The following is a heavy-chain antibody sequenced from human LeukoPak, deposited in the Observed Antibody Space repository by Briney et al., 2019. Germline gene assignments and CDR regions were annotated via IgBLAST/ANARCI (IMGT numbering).Heavy chain of an antibody. J-gene: IGHJ4*02. Sequence: SETLSLTCAVYGGSFSVYYWSWIRQPPGKGLEWIGEINHSGSTNYNPSLKSRVTISVDTSKNQFSLKLSSVTAADTAVYYCARSAQLTRDLDYWGQGTLVTVSS. D-gene: IGHD3-10*01. CDR1: GGSFSVYY. CDR2: INHSGST. CDR3: ARSAQLTRDLDY. V-gene: IGHV4-34*01.